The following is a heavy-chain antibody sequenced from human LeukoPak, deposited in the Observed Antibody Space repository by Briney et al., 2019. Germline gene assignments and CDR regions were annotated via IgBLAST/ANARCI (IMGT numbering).Heavy chain of an antibody. CDR3: ARDGGSGSFWAYYFDY. V-gene: IGHV4-38-2*02. CDR2: IYHSGST. D-gene: IGHD1-26*01. J-gene: IGHJ4*02. CDR1: GYSISSGYY. Sequence: SETLSLTCTVSGYSISSGYYWGWIRQPPGKGLEWIGSIYHSGSTYYNPSLKSRVTISVDTSKNQFSLKLSSVTAADTAVYYCARDGGSGSFWAYYFDYWGQGTLVTVSS.